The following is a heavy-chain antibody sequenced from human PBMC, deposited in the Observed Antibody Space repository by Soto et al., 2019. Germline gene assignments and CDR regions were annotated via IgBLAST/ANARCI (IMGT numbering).Heavy chain of an antibody. Sequence: PGECLTQSCAAAGFAFSSYAMSWVRQAPGKGLEWVSAISGSGGSTYYADSVKGRFTISRDNSKNTLYLQMNSLRAEDTAVYYCAKDHGRNSGWYDYWGQGTLVTVSS. J-gene: IGHJ4*02. CDR3: AKDHGRNSGWYDY. CDR1: GFAFSSYA. CDR2: ISGSGGST. D-gene: IGHD6-19*01. V-gene: IGHV3-23*01.